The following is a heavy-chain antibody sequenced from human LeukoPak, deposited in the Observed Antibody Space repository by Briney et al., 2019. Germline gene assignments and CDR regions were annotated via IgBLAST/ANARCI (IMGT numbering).Heavy chain of an antibody. CDR2: ISSSSSTI. D-gene: IGHD1-26*01. J-gene: IGHJ4*02. V-gene: IGHV3-48*01. Sequence: GGSLRLSCAASGFTFSSYSMNWVRQAPGKGLEWVSYISSSSSTIYYADSVKGRFTISRDNSKNTLYLQMNSLRAEDTAVYYCAKGWEVDYWGQGTLVTVSS. CDR3: AKGWEVDY. CDR1: GFTFSSYS.